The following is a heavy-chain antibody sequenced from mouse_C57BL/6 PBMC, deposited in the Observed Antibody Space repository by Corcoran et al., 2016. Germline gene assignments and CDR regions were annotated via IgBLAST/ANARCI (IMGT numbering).Heavy chain of an antibody. CDR3: ANPTYYYGSSEWYFDV. J-gene: IGHJ1*03. CDR1: GYTFTTYG. D-gene: IGHD1-1*01. V-gene: IGHV9-3*01. CDR2: INTYSGVP. Sequence: QIQLVQSGPELKKPGETVKISCKASGYTFTTYGMIWVKQAPGKGLKWMGWINTYSGVPTYADDFKGRFAFSLETSASTAYLQINNLKNEDTATYFCANPTYYYGSSEWYFDVWDTGTTVTVSS.